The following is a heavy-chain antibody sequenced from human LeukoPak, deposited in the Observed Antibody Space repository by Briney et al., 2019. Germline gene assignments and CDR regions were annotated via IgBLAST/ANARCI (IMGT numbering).Heavy chain of an antibody. Sequence: GGSLRLSCAASGFTFSSYAMSWVRQAPGKGMEWVSAISGSGGSTYYADSVKGRFTISRDNSKNTLYMQMNSLRAEDTAVYYCAKDRYSSSWYPDYWGQGTLVTVSS. D-gene: IGHD6-13*01. CDR1: GFTFSSYA. V-gene: IGHV3-23*01. J-gene: IGHJ4*02. CDR3: AKDRYSSSWYPDY. CDR2: ISGSGGST.